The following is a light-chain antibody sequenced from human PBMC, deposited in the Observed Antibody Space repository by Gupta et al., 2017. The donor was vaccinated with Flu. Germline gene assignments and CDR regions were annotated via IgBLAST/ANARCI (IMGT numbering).Light chain of an antibody. CDR2: KAS. J-gene: IGKJ1*01. CDR1: QSISGW. Sequence: DIQITQSPSTLSAFAGDSVTITCRASQSISGWLAWYQQKPGKAPKLLIYKASNLESGVPSRCSGSGSGTEFTLTIRSLQPDDCATYYCLQYKNYSWTLGQGTKVEIK. V-gene: IGKV1-5*03. CDR3: LQYKNYSWT.